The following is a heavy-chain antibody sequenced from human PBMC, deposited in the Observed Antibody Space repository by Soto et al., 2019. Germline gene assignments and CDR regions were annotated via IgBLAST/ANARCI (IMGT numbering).Heavy chain of an antibody. Sequence: GGSLRLSCAASGFTFSGYAMSWVRQAPGKGLEWVSAISGSGGSTYYADSVKGRFTISRDNSKNTLYLQMNSLRAEDTAVYYCAKDLLYIVVVPAASDYWGQGTLVTVSS. V-gene: IGHV3-23*01. CDR3: AKDLLYIVVVPAASDY. D-gene: IGHD2-2*01. CDR1: GFTFSGYA. J-gene: IGHJ4*02. CDR2: ISGSGGST.